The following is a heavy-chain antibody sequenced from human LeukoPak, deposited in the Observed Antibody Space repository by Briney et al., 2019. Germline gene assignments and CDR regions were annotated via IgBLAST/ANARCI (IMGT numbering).Heavy chain of an antibody. V-gene: IGHV4-30-2*01. Sequence: PSETLSLTCAVSGGSISSGGYSWSWIRQPPGKGLEWIGYIYHSGSTYYNPSLKSRVTISVDRSKNQFSLKLSSVTAADTAVYYRARAAAKNWFDPWGQGTLVTVSS. CDR3: ARAAAKNWFDP. J-gene: IGHJ5*02. CDR1: GGSISSGGYS. CDR2: IYHSGST.